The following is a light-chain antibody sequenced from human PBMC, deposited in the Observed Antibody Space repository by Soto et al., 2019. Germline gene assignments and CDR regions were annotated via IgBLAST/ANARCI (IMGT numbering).Light chain of an antibody. V-gene: IGKV3-11*01. J-gene: IGKJ5*01. CDR3: QQRNVWPPVT. CDR1: PSVANF. CDR2: GAF. Sequence: EIVLTQSPATLSLSPGERATLSCRASPSVANFVAWYQQKPGQAPRLLIYGAFNRATGIPARFSGSGSGTDFTLTISSLEPEDSAVYYCQQRNVWPPVTFGQGTRLE.